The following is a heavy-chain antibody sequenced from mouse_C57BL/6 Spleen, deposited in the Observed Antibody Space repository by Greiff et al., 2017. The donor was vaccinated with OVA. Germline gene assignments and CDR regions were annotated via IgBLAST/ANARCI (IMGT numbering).Heavy chain of an antibody. V-gene: IGHV1-55*01. J-gene: IGHJ2*01. CDR2: IYPGSGST. CDR3: ARDGLTGSNFDY. D-gene: IGHD4-1*01. CDR1: GYTFTSYW. Sequence: VKLQQPGAELVKPGASVKMSCKASGYTFTSYWITWVKQRPGQGLEWIGDIYPGSGSTNYNEKFKSKATLTVDTSSSTAYVQLSSLTSEDSAVYYCARDGLTGSNFDYWGQGTTLTVSS.